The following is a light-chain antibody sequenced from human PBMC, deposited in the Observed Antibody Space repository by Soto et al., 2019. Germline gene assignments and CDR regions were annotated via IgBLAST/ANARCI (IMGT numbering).Light chain of an antibody. CDR2: AAS. V-gene: IGKV1-33*01. CDR1: QDISYY. J-gene: IGKJ5*01. Sequence: DIQMTQSPSSLSASVGDRVTITCQASQDISYYVNWYQQKPGRAPRVLMYAASKLETGVPSRFSGSGSGTEFTLTISSLQPEDFATYYCQQYDKTPITFGQGTRLEIK. CDR3: QQYDKTPIT.